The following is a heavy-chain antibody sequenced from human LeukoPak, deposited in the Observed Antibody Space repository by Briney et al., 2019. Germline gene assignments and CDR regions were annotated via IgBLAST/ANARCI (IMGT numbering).Heavy chain of an antibody. CDR1: GFTFSNYA. CDR3: AKVPYSDYGSGRPPFMDV. J-gene: IGHJ6*02. D-gene: IGHD3-10*01. Sequence: GGSLRLSCAASGFTFSNYAMSWVRQAPGKGLEWVSTISDSAGSTYNADSVRGHFTLSRDNYNNTLELQMESLRAEDMAIDYCAKVPYSDYGSGRPPFMDVWGQGTTVAVSS. V-gene: IGHV3-23*01. CDR2: ISDSAGST.